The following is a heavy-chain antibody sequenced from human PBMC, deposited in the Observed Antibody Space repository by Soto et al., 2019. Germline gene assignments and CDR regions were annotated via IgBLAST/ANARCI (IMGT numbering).Heavy chain of an antibody. CDR1: GYTFASYA. CDR2: INAGNGNT. J-gene: IGHJ5*02. Sequence: ASVKLSSKASGYTFASYAMHRVRQAPGQRLEWMGWINAGNGNTKYSQKFQGRVTITRDTSASTAYMELSSLRSEDTAVYYFARVTGPYYYDSSGFPFDPWGQGTLVTVSS. V-gene: IGHV1-3*01. CDR3: ARVTGPYYYDSSGFPFDP. D-gene: IGHD3-22*01.